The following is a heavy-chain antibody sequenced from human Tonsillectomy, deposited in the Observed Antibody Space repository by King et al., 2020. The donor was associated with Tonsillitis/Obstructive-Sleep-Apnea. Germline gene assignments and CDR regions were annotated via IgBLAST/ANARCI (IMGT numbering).Heavy chain of an antibody. CDR3: ARTPVYSSGWYWWGTPADFDY. V-gene: IGHV4-59*01. CDR1: GGSISSYY. D-gene: IGHD6-19*01. J-gene: IGHJ4*02. Sequence: QLQESGPGLVKPSETLSLTCTVSGGSISSYYWSWIRQPPGKGLEWIGYIYYSGSTNYNPSLKSRVTISVDTSKNQFSLKRSSVTAADTAVYYCARTPVYSSGWYWWGTPADFDYWGQGTLVTVSS. CDR2: IYYSGST.